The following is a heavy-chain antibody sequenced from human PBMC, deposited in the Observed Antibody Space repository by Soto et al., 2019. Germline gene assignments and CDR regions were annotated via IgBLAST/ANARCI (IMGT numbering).Heavy chain of an antibody. D-gene: IGHD2-15*01. CDR3: ARDLLERDYFDY. Sequence: SETLSLTCAVYGGSFSGYYWSWIRQPPGKGLEWIGEINHSGSTNYNPSLKSRVTISVDTSKNQFSLKLSSVTAADTVVYYCARDLLERDYFDYWGQGTLVTVSS. CDR2: INHSGST. CDR1: GGSFSGYY. V-gene: IGHV4-34*01. J-gene: IGHJ4*02.